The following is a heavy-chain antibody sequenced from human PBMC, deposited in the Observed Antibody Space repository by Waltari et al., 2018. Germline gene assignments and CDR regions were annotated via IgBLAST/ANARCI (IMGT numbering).Heavy chain of an antibody. J-gene: IGHJ5*02. CDR3: ARDFGDYAVGWFDP. CDR1: GGSISSYY. D-gene: IGHD4-17*01. CDR2: IYYSGST. Sequence: QVQLQESGPGLVKPSETLSLTCTVSGGSISSYYWSWIRQPPGKGLEWIGYIYYSGSTNYTPSLKSRVTISVDTSKNQFSLKLSSVTAADTAVYYCARDFGDYAVGWFDPWGQGTLVTVSS. V-gene: IGHV4-59*01.